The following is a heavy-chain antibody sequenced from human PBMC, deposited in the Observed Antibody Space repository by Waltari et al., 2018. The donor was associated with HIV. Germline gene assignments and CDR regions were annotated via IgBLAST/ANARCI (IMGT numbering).Heavy chain of an antibody. Sequence: QVQLVESGGGVVQPGTSLTISCAVSGFTFRDFAISGVRQSPGKGLEWFAVFCSDGVEISYADSVKGRFTISKDSSQKTLYLHLTSLRAEDTALYYCARGYSSSRWIPLYHWGRGTLVTVSS. V-gene: IGHV3-33*01. D-gene: IGHD6-6*01. CDR1: GFTFRDFA. CDR3: ARGYSSSRWIPLYH. CDR2: FCSDGVEI. J-gene: IGHJ4*02.